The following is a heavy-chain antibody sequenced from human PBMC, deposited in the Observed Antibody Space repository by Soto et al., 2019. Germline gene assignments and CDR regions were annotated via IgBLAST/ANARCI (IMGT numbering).Heavy chain of an antibody. CDR1: WFSLSTSGVG. CDR3: AHRPRMHDYYDCSGYSLFDP. Sequence: QITLKESGPTLVKPTQTLTLTCTFSWFSLSTSGVGVGWIRQPPRKALEWLALIYWHDDKRYSPSLKSRLTLTKDTPKRRVVLTMTSMDPVDTATYYCAHRPRMHDYYDCSGYSLFDPWGKGTMVTVSS. V-gene: IGHV2-5*01. D-gene: IGHD3-22*01. J-gene: IGHJ5*02. CDR2: IYWHDDK.